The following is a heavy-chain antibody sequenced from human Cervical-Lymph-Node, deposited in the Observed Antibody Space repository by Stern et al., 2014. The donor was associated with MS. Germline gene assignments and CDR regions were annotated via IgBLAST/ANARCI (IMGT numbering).Heavy chain of an antibody. V-gene: IGHV3-33*01. D-gene: IGHD4-17*01. CDR3: ARDTNHYGH. CDR2: IWYDGSNK. Sequence: VQLVESGGGVVQPGRSLRLSCAASGFTFSSYGMHLVRQAPGKGLEWVAVIWYDGSNKYYADSVKGRFTISRDNSKNTLYLQMNSLRAEDTAVYYCARDTNHYGHWGQGTLVTVSS. J-gene: IGHJ4*02. CDR1: GFTFSSYG.